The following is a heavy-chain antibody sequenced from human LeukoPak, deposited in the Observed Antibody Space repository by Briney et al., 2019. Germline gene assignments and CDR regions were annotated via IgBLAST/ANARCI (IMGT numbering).Heavy chain of an antibody. Sequence: ASVKVSCKASGYIFTSYFMHWVRQAPGQGLEWMGWINPNSGGTNYAQKFKGRVTMTRDTSISTAYMELSRLRSDDTAVYYCASSGLHYYYYMDVWGKGTTVTISS. CDR1: GYIFTSYF. D-gene: IGHD3-9*01. J-gene: IGHJ6*03. CDR3: ASSGLHYYYYMDV. CDR2: INPNSGGT. V-gene: IGHV1-2*02.